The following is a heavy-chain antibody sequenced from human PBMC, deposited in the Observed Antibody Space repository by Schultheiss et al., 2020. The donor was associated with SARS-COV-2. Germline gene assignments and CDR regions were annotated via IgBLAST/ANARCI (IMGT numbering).Heavy chain of an antibody. CDR3: ARGGLAAGTGIGYYYYGMDV. CDR1: GFTFSDYY. D-gene: IGHD6-13*01. Sequence: GGSLRLSCAASGFTFSDYYMSWIRQAPGKGLEWVSYISSSGSTIYYADSVKGRFTISRDNAKNSLYLQMNSLRAEDTAVYYCARGGLAAGTGIGYYYYGMDVWGQGTTVTVSS. V-gene: IGHV3-11*01. J-gene: IGHJ6*02. CDR2: ISSSGSTI.